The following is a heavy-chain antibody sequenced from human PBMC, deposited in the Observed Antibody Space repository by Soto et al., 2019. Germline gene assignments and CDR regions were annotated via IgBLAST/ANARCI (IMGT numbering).Heavy chain of an antibody. D-gene: IGHD2-21*02. CDR2: IYYSGST. CDR1: GGSISSSSYF. V-gene: IGHV4-39*01. CDR3: ARHPSDFWFDP. J-gene: IGHJ5*02. Sequence: ETLSLTCSVSGGSISSSSYFWGWICQPPGKGLEWIGSIYYSGSTYYNPSLKSRVTVSVDTSKNQFSLKLSSVTAADTAVYYCARHPSDFWFDPWGQGTLVTVSS.